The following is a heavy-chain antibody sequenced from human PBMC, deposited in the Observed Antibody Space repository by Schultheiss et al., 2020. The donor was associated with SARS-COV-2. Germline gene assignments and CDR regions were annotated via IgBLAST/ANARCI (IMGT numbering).Heavy chain of an antibody. J-gene: IGHJ3*02. CDR3: AREAWIQLWLRSAFDI. CDR1: GDSVSSNSAA. CDR2: TYYRSKWYN. D-gene: IGHD5-18*01. V-gene: IGHV6-1*01. Sequence: SETLSLTCAISGDSVSSNSAAWNWIRQSPSRGLEWLGRTYYRSKWYNDYAVSVKSRITINPDTSKNQFSLQLNSVTPEDTAVYYCAREAWIQLWLRSAFDIWGQGTMVTVSS.